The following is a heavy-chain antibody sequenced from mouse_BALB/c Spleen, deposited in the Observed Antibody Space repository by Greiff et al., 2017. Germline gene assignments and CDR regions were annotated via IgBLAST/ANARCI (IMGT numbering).Heavy chain of an antibody. V-gene: IGHV1S81*02. CDR2: INPSNGGT. CDR1: GYTFTSYY. Sequence: QVQLQQSGAELVKPGASVKLSCKASGYTFTSYYMYWVKQRPGQGLEWIGEINPSNGGTNFNEKFKSKATLTVDKSSSTAYMQLSSLTSEDSAVYYCTRSHYGSTSWFAYWGQGTLVTVAA. CDR3: TRSHYGSTSWFAY. D-gene: IGHD1-1*01. J-gene: IGHJ3*01.